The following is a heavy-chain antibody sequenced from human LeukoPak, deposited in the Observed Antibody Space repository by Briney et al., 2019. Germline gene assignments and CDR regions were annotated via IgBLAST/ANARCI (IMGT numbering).Heavy chain of an antibody. CDR3: AAKPASLYYYGMDV. J-gene: IGHJ6*02. CDR2: INPNSGGT. CDR1: GYTFTGCY. V-gene: IGHV1-2*02. Sequence: ASVKVSCKASGYTFTGCYMHWVRQAPGQGLEWMGWINPNSGGTNYAQKFQGRVTMTRDTSISTAYMELSRQRSDDTAVYYCAAKPASLYYYGMDVWGQGTTVTVSS.